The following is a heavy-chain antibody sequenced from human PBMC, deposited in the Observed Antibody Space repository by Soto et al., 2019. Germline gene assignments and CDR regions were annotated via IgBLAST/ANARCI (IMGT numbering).Heavy chain of an antibody. Sequence: EAQLVESGGGLVQPGGSLRLPCAASGLTVSSNYMTWVRQAPGKGLEWVSVIYSGGSTYYADSVKGRFTISRDNSKNTLYLQMNSLRAEDTAVYYCARDRIAVAGNPEYFQHWGQGTLVTVSS. J-gene: IGHJ1*01. CDR3: ARDRIAVAGNPEYFQH. V-gene: IGHV3-66*01. CDR2: IYSGGST. D-gene: IGHD6-19*01. CDR1: GLTVSSNY.